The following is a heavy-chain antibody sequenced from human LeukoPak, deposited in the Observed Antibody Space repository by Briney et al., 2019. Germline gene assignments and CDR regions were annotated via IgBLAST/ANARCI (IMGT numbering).Heavy chain of an antibody. V-gene: IGHV1-46*01. D-gene: IGHD3-22*01. CDR1: GYTFTSYY. CDR2: INPSGGST. Sequence: ASVKVSCKASGYTFTSYYLHWVRQAPGQGLEWMGFINPSGGSTRYAQKFQGRVTKTRDTSTSTVYMELSSLRSEDTAVYYCAREDYDSSGYYSLNWFDPWGQGTLVTVSS. CDR3: AREDYDSSGYYSLNWFDP. J-gene: IGHJ5*02.